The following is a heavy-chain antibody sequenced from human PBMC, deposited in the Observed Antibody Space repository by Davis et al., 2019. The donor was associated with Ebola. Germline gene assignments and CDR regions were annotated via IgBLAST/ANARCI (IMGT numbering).Heavy chain of an antibody. V-gene: IGHV3-30*04. CDR1: GFTFSSYA. J-gene: IGHJ4*02. D-gene: IGHD7-27*01. Sequence: PGGSLRLSCAASGFTFSSYAMHWVRQAPGKGLEWVAVISYDGSNKYYADSVKGRFTISRDNSKNTLYLQMNGLRAEDTAVYYCAKATLQFWGSLDYWGQGSQVTVSS. CDR3: AKATLQFWGSLDY. CDR2: ISYDGSNK.